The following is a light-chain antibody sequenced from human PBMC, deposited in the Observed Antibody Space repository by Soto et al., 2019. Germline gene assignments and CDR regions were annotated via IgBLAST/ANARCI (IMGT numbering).Light chain of an antibody. J-gene: IGLJ1*01. CDR1: KNDIGVYDF. CDR3: KSYAGSNTYV. V-gene: IGLV2-8*01. Sequence: QSALTQPPSASGSPGQSVTISCTGTKNDIGVYDFVSWYQHHPGKAPRLIIYEVVQRPSGVPDRFSGSKSGNTASLTVSGLQAADEGDYCCKSYAGSNTYVFGSGTKLTVL. CDR2: EVV.